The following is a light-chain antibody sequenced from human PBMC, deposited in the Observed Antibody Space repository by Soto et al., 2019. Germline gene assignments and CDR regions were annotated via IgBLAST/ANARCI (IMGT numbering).Light chain of an antibody. Sequence: DIQLTQSPSFLSASVGDRVTITCRASQGISSYLAWYQQKPGKAPKLLMYATSTLQSGVPSRFSGSGSGTESTLTISSLQPEDFATYYCQQLNSYPLTFGGGTKVEI. CDR1: QGISSY. J-gene: IGKJ4*01. V-gene: IGKV1-9*01. CDR2: ATS. CDR3: QQLNSYPLT.